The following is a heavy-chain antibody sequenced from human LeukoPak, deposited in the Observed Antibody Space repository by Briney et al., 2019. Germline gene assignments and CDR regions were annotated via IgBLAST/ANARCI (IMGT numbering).Heavy chain of an antibody. J-gene: IGHJ6*02. CDR3: AREFYYDSSGRYYYYGMDV. D-gene: IGHD3-22*01. V-gene: IGHV3-53*01. Sequence: GGSLRLSCAASGLTVSSNYMRWVRQAPGKGLEWVSVIYSGGSTYYADSVKGRFTISRDNSKNTLYLQMNSLRAEDTAVYYCAREFYYDSSGRYYYYGMDVWGQGTTVTVSS. CDR2: IYSGGST. CDR1: GLTVSSNY.